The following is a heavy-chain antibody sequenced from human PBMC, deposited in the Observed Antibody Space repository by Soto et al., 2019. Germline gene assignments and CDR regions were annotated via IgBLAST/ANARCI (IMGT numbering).Heavy chain of an antibody. J-gene: IGHJ4*02. D-gene: IGHD4-17*01. CDR3: DRGGARWPGYLDS. CDR1: GGSISGDYY. V-gene: IGHV4-30-4*08. Sequence: SETLSLTCSVSGGSISGDYYWSWIRQSPEKGLEWIGYIYYSGSSYSNPALQSRLSMSLDTSKNQFSLKLRSVTAADKAVYYSDRGGARWPGYLDSWGQGALVTVSS. CDR2: IYYSGSS.